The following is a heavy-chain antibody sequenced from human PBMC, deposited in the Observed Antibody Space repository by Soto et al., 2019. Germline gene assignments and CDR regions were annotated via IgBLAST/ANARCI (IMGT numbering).Heavy chain of an antibody. D-gene: IGHD1-26*01. Sequence: QEQLVQSGAEVKKPGASVRVSCKASGYTFTAYYVHWLRQAPGQGLEWMGWVNPHSGATVIAQRFLCSVKLTTDTSINTAYMELTSLTYDDTALYYCARPPPPWEPYAFHLWGNGTLVTVSS. CDR3: ARPPPPWEPYAFHL. V-gene: IGHV1-2*04. CDR1: GYTFTAYY. J-gene: IGHJ3*01. CDR2: VNPHSGAT.